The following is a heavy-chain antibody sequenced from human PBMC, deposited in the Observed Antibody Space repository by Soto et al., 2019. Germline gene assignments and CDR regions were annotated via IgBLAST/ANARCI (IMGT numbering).Heavy chain of an antibody. V-gene: IGHV3-21*01. CDR2: ISSSSSYI. Sequence: AGGSLRLSCAASGFTFSSYSMNWVRQAPGKGLEWVSSISSSSSYIYYADSVKGRFTISRDNAKNSLYLQMNSLRAEDTAVYYCARASSNLWFGESELWYYYYGMDVWGQGTTVTVSS. CDR1: GFTFSSYS. D-gene: IGHD3-10*01. CDR3: ARASSNLWFGESELWYYYYGMDV. J-gene: IGHJ6*02.